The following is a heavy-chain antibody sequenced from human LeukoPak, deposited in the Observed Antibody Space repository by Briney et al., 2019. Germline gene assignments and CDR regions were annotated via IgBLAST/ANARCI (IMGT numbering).Heavy chain of an antibody. D-gene: IGHD3-10*01. Sequence: SETLSLTCTVSGYSISSGYYWGWIRQPPGKGLEWIGSIYSSGSTHYNPSLKSRVIILIDTAKNHFSLNLSSVTAADTAVYYCARSDGYGLVGIWGQGTMVTVSS. CDR3: ARSDGYGLVGI. J-gene: IGHJ3*02. CDR1: GYSISSGYY. V-gene: IGHV4-38-2*02. CDR2: IYSSGST.